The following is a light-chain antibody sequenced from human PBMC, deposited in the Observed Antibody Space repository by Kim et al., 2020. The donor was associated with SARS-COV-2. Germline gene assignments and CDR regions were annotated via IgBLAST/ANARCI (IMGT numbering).Light chain of an antibody. V-gene: IGKV1-13*02. CDR2: DIS. CDR3: QQFISYPPMYS. CDR1: QGFSSE. Sequence: AIQLTQSPSSLSASVGDRVTITCRASQGFSSELSWFQQKPGKPPKLLMFDISRLESGVPSRFSGSGSGTDFTLTISSLQPDDFATYYCQQFISYPPMYSFGQGTKLEI. J-gene: IGKJ2*03.